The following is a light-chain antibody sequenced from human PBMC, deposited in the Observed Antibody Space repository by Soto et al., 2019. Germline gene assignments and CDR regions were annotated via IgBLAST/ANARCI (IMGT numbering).Light chain of an antibody. J-gene: IGLJ2*01. CDR1: SSDVGSYNL. CDR3: CSYAGSSTSVV. CDR2: EVS. Sequence: VLTQPASVSGSPGQSITISCTGTSSDVGSYNLVSWYQQHPGKAPKLMIYEVSKRPSGVSNRFSGSKSGNTASLTISGLQAEDEADYYCCSYAGSSTSVVFGGGTKLTVL. V-gene: IGLV2-23*02.